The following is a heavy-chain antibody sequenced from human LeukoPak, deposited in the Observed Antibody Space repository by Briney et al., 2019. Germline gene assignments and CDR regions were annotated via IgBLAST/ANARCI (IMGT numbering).Heavy chain of an antibody. V-gene: IGHV4-31*11. CDR3: ARASYYARFDF. CDR2: IYNGGST. D-gene: IGHD2-2*01. J-gene: IGHJ4*02. CDR1: GASINVGGYS. Sequence: SSQTLSLTCAVSGASINVGGYSWNWIRQHPTKGLEWIGYIYNGGSTYYNPSLGSRLSMTADTSAQQFSLILSSVTDADTAVYYCARASYYARFDFWGRGTLVTVSS.